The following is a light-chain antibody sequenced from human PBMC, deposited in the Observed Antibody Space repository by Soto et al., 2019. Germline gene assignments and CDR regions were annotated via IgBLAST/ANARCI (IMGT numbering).Light chain of an antibody. CDR3: ISYTSSSTWV. Sequence: QSALTQPDSGSGSPGQSIPISCTGTSRDVGGYDYVSWYQQLPGKAPKLIIYEVSNRLSGVSNRFSGSKSGNTAYLSISGLQSEDAANYYCISYTSSSTWVFGGGTKVTVL. J-gene: IGLJ3*02. V-gene: IGLV2-14*01. CDR1: SRDVGGYDY. CDR2: EVS.